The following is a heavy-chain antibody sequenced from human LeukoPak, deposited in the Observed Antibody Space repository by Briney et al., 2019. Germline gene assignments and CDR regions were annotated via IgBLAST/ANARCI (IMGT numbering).Heavy chain of an antibody. CDR2: IYPSDSDT. Sequence: GESLKISCKGSGYSFTTYWIAWVRQMPGKGLEWMGIIYPSDSDTKCSPSFQGQVTISADKSISTAYLQWSGLKASDTAMYYCARRGALRGGYYFDYWGQGTLVTVPS. CDR1: GYSFTTYW. J-gene: IGHJ4*02. CDR3: ARRGALRGGYYFDY. V-gene: IGHV5-51*01. D-gene: IGHD4-17*01.